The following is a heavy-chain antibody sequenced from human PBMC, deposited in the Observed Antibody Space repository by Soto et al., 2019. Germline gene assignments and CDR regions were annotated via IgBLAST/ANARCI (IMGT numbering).Heavy chain of an antibody. CDR3: ARCEYQLLFSAPGDY. Sequence: GESLKISCKGSGYSFTSYWISWVRQMPGKGLEWMGRIDPSDSYTNYSQSFQGNDTITADKSISTAYLQWSSLKASDTALFYCARCEYQLLFSAPGDYWGQGTLVTVSS. V-gene: IGHV5-10-1*01. J-gene: IGHJ4*02. CDR2: IDPSDSYT. CDR1: GYSFTSYW. D-gene: IGHD2-2*01.